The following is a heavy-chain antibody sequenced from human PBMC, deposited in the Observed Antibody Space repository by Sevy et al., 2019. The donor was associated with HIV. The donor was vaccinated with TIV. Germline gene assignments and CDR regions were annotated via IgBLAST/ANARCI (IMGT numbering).Heavy chain of an antibody. Sequence: GGSLRLSCAASGFTFSSYAMHWVRQAPGNGLEWVAVISYDGSNKYYADSVKGRFTISRDNSKNTLYLQMNSLRAEDTAVYYCARSYSGSYLDYSGQGTLVTVSS. V-gene: IGHV3-30-3*01. J-gene: IGHJ4*02. CDR1: GFTFSSYA. CDR2: ISYDGSNK. D-gene: IGHD1-26*01. CDR3: ARSYSGSYLDY.